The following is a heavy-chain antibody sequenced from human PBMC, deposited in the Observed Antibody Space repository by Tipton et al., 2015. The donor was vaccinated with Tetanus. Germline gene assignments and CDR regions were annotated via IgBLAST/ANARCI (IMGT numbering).Heavy chain of an antibody. V-gene: IGHV3-23*01. CDR1: GFTFSSHA. D-gene: IGHD2-15*01. Sequence: SLRLSCAASGFTFSSHAMSWVRQAPGKGLECVSGISGSGGSTYYAYSVKGRFTISRDNSKNTLYLQMNSLRAEDTAVYYCAKKYCSGGGCCSIDYWGQGTLVTVSS. CDR3: AKKYCSGGGCCSIDY. J-gene: IGHJ4*02. CDR2: ISGSGGST.